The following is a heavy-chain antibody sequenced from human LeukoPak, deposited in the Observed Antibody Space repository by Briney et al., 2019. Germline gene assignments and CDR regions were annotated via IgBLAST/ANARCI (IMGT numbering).Heavy chain of an antibody. CDR2: INHSGST. J-gene: IGHJ4*02. CDR1: GGSFSGYY. CDR3: ATRISMVRGEYYFDY. D-gene: IGHD3-10*01. Sequence: SETLSLTCAVYGGSFSGYYWSWIRKPPWKGLEWIGEINHSGSTNYNPSLKSRVTISVDTSKNQFSLKLSSVTAADTAVYYCATRISMVRGEYYFDYWGQGTLVTVSS. V-gene: IGHV4-34*01.